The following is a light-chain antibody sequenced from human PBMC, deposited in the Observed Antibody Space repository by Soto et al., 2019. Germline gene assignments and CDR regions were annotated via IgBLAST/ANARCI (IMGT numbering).Light chain of an antibody. CDR2: DAS. CDR3: QQYNSYSPVYT. CDR1: QSISSW. V-gene: IGKV1-5*01. Sequence: DIQMTQSPSTLSASVGDRVTITCRASQSISSWLAWYQQKPGKDPQLLIYDASSLESGVPSRLSGSGSGTEFTITISSLQPDDFATYYCQQYNSYSPVYTFGQGTKLEIK. J-gene: IGKJ2*01.